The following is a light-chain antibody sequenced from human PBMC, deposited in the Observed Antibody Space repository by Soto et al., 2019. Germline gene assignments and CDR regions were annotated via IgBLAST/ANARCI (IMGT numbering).Light chain of an antibody. CDR3: QTWGTGIRV. V-gene: IGLV4-69*01. CDR1: SGHSNYA. J-gene: IGLJ3*02. CDR2: LNSDGSH. Sequence: QPVLTQSPSASASLGASVKLTCTLSSGHSNYAIAWHQQQPEKGPRYLMKLNSDGSHSKGDGIPDRFSGSSSGAEHYLTISSLQSEDEADYYCQTWGTGIRVFGGGTQLTVL.